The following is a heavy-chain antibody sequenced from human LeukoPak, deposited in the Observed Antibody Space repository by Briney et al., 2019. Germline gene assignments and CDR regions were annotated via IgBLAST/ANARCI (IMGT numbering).Heavy chain of an antibody. J-gene: IGHJ4*02. CDR2: INWNGGST. CDR3: AREFGGSYGY. D-gene: IGHD1-26*01. CDR1: GFTFSSYA. V-gene: IGHV3-20*04. Sequence: PGGSLRLSCAASGFTFSSYAMSWVRQAPGKGLEWVSGINWNGGSTGYADSVKGRFTISRDNAKNSLYLQMNSLRAEDTALYYCAREFGGSYGYWGQGTLVTVSS.